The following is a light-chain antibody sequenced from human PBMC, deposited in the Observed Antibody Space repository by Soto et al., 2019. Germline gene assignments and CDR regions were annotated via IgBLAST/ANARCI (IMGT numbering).Light chain of an antibody. V-gene: IGKV1-39*01. CDR3: QQSYSIPQT. CDR2: AAS. CDR1: QNIKRY. Sequence: DIQMTQSPSSLSASIGDGVTITFRTSQNIKRYLNWYQQEPGKAPKLLIYAASILQSGVPSRFTGSGSGTEFTLAINSLQPEDFTTYYCQQSYSIPQTFGQGTKVVIK. J-gene: IGKJ1*01.